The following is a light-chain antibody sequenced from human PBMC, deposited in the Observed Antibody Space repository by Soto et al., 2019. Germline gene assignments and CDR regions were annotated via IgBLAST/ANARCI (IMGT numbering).Light chain of an antibody. V-gene: IGLV1-40*01. Sequence: QSFLTQPPSVSGAPGQRVTISCTGSSSNIGAGHDVHWYQQLPGTAPKLLIYGNGNRPSGVPDRFSGSKSGTSASLAITGLQAEDEADYYCQSYDSSLSGSEVFGTGTKVTV. CDR2: GNG. CDR1: SSNIGAGHD. CDR3: QSYDSSLSGSEV. J-gene: IGLJ1*01.